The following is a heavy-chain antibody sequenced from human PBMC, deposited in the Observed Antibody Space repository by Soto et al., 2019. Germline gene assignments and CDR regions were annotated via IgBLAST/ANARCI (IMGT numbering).Heavy chain of an antibody. Sequence: TSETLSLTCAVYGGSFSGYYWSWIRQPPGKGLEWIGEINHSGRTNYNPSLKSRVTISVDTSKNQFSLKLSSVTAADTAVYYCAGYCSSTSCYSNWFDPWGQGTLVTVSS. D-gene: IGHD2-2*01. V-gene: IGHV4-34*01. J-gene: IGHJ5*02. CDR3: AGYCSSTSCYSNWFDP. CDR1: GGSFSGYY. CDR2: INHSGRT.